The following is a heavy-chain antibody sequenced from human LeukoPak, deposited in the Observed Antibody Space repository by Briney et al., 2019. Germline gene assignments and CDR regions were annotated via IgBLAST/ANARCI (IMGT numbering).Heavy chain of an antibody. Sequence: SGGSLRLSCAASGFTFSSYGMHWVRQATGKGLEWVSAIGTAGDTYYPGSVKGRFTISRENAKNSLYLQMNSLRAGDTAVYYCARGYGSGSYFNWFDPWGQGTLVTVSS. J-gene: IGHJ5*02. CDR2: IGTAGDT. CDR1: GFTFSSYG. CDR3: ARGYGSGSYFNWFDP. V-gene: IGHV3-13*01. D-gene: IGHD3-10*01.